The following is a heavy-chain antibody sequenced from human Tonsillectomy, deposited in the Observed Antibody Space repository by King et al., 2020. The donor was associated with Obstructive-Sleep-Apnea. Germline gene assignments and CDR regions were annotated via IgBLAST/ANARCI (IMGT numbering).Heavy chain of an antibody. Sequence: HVQLVESGGGVVQPGRSLRLSCTASGFTFSNYCMHWVRQAPGKGLEWVAGIWHDGSNEYYADSAQGRFTISSSNSKKTLYLQMNRLRAGETAVYYCAKDLRYLGYYFDHWGQGTLVTVSS. J-gene: IGHJ4*02. CDR2: IWHDGSNE. V-gene: IGHV3-33*06. CDR3: AKDLRYLGYYFDH. D-gene: IGHD3-16*01. CDR1: GFTFSNYC.